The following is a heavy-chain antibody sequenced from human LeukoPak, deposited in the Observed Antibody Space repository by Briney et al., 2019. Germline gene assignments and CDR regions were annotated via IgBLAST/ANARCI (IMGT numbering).Heavy chain of an antibody. D-gene: IGHD3-22*01. J-gene: IGHJ4*02. CDR3: ARGLRYYDSSGYPVLDY. V-gene: IGHV4-34*01. CDR2: INHSGST. Sequence: SETLSLTCAVYGGSFSGYYWSWIRQSPGKGLEWIGEINHSGSTNYNPSLKSRVTISVDTSKNQFSLKLSSVTAADTAVYYCARGLRYYDSSGYPVLDYWGQGTLVTVSS. CDR1: GGSFSGYY.